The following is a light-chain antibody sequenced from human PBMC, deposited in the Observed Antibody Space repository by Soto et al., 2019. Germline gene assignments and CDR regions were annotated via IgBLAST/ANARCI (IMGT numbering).Light chain of an antibody. V-gene: IGLV2-14*03. CDR3: SSYTSGSTLLYV. CDR1: SSDVGGYNY. Sequence: QSALTQPAAVSGSPGQSITISCTGTSSDVGGYNYVSWYQQHPGKAPNLMIYDVSNRPSGVSNRFSGSKSGNTASLTISALQAEHEADYSCSSYTSGSTLLYVFGTGTKVTVL. CDR2: DVS. J-gene: IGLJ1*01.